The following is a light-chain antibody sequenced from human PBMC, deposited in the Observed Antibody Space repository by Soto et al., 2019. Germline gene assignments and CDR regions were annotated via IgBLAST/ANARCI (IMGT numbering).Light chain of an antibody. V-gene: IGLV2-14*01. J-gene: IGLJ3*02. Sequence: QSALTQPASVSGSPGQSITISCTGTSSDVGGYNYVSWYQQHPGKAPKLMIYEVSNRPSGVSHRFSGSTSGNTASLTISGLQAEYEADYYCSSYTSSSTRVFGGGTKLTVL. CDR1: SSDVGGYNY. CDR2: EVS. CDR3: SSYTSSSTRV.